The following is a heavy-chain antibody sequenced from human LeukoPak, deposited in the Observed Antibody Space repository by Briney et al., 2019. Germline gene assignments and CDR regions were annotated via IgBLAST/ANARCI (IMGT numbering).Heavy chain of an antibody. CDR1: GGSISSSSYY. D-gene: IGHD2-2*01. Sequence: PSETLSLTCTVSGGSISSSSYYWGWIRQPPGKGLEWIGSIYYSGSTYYNPSLKSPVTISVDTSKNQFSLKLSSVTAADTAVYYCARQLGYCSSTSCYADKVDYWGQGTLVTVSS. CDR3: ARQLGYCSSTSCYADKVDY. J-gene: IGHJ4*02. V-gene: IGHV4-39*01. CDR2: IYYSGST.